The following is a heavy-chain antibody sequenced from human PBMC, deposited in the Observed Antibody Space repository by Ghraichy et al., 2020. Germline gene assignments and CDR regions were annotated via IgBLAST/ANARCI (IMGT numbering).Heavy chain of an antibody. CDR2: IKQDGSEK. D-gene: IGHD3-22*01. Sequence: GGSLRLSCAASGFTFSSYWMSWVRQAPGKGLEWVANIKQDGSEKYYVDSVKGRFTISRDNAKNSLYLQMNSLRAEDTAVYYCVITMIVGFGDYWGQGTLVTVSS. CDR3: VITMIVGFGDY. CDR1: GFTFSSYW. V-gene: IGHV3-7*03. J-gene: IGHJ4*02.